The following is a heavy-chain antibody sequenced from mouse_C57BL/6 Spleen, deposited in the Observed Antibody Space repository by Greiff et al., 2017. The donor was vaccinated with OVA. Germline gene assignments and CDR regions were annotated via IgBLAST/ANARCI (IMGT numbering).Heavy chain of an antibody. CDR3: TRGSTVITKAGFAY. CDR2: IDPETGGT. J-gene: IGHJ3*01. Sequence: VQLQQSGAELVRPGASVTLSCKASGYTFTDYEMHWVKQTPVHGLEWIGAIDPETGGTAYNQKFKGKAILTADKSSSTAYMELRSLTSEDSAVYYCTRGSTVITKAGFAYWGQGTLVTVSA. V-gene: IGHV1-15*01. D-gene: IGHD2-4*01. CDR1: GYTFTDYE.